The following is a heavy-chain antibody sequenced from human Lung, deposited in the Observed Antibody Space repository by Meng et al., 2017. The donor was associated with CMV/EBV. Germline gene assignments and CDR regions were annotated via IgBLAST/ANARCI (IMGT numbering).Heavy chain of an antibody. J-gene: IGHJ4*02. Sequence: KGTGYTFGKFGITWGRQAPGQGLEWVGWIGADKGNTNYAQKFQGRVTLTTDTSTRTAYMDLGGLRSDDSAVYYCARAGAAVTTHFDFWGQGTLVTVSS. D-gene: IGHD4-17*01. CDR3: ARAGAAVTTHFDF. V-gene: IGHV1-18*01. CDR2: IGADKGNT. CDR1: GYTFGKFG.